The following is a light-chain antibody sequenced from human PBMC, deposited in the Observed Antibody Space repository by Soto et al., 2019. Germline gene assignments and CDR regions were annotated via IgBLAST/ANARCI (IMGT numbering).Light chain of an antibody. CDR1: QSVGSN. J-gene: IGKJ2*01. CDR3: QQRGDWPRT. CDR2: DAF. Sequence: EIVLTQSPATLSLSPGDRATLTCRASQSVGSNFAWYLQKPGQAPRLLIYDAFNRATGIPDRFSGSGSGTDFTLIISSLEPEDFAVYYCQQRGDWPRTFGQGTKVDIK. V-gene: IGKV3-11*01.